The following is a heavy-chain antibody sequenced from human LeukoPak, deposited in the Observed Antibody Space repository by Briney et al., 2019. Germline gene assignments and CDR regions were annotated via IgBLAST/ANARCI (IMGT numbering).Heavy chain of an antibody. J-gene: IGHJ4*02. CDR3: ARAYEYSSGWFRNDY. D-gene: IGHD6-19*01. Sequence: GGSLRLSCTASRFTFTSYWMTWVRQAPGRGLEWVVNINRDGSEIYYLDSVKGRFTISRDNAKNSLYLQMNGLRGEDTAVYYCARAYEYSSGWFRNDYWGLGTLVTVSS. V-gene: IGHV3-7*01. CDR1: RFTFTSYW. CDR2: INRDGSEI.